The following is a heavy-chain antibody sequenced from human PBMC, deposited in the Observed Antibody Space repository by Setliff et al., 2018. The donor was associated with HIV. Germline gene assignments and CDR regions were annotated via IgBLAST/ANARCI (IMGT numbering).Heavy chain of an antibody. CDR1: GYTVSGNY. V-gene: IGHV1-2*06. Sequence: ASVKVSCKASGYTVSGNYMHWVRQAPGQGLEWMGRINPHSGGTNYEQKFQGRVTMTSDTSINTAYMELKRLRSDDTAVYYCVRDIKYGWGRPHIGPSPGFDYWGQGTLVTVSS. CDR3: VRDIKYGWGRPHIGPSPGFDY. J-gene: IGHJ4*02. D-gene: IGHD3-10*01. CDR2: INPHSGGT.